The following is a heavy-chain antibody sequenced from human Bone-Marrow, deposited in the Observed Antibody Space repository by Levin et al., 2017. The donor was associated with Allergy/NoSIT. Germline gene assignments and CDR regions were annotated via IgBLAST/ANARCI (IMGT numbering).Heavy chain of an antibody. CDR1: GFTFSSYS. Sequence: RSGGSLRLSCAASGFTFSSYSMNWVRQAPGKGLEWVSSISSSSSYIYYADSVKGRFTISRDNAKNSLYLQMNSLRAEDTAVYYCARDRDDYGDYVFDYWGQGTLVTVSS. J-gene: IGHJ4*02. CDR3: ARDRDDYGDYVFDY. V-gene: IGHV3-21*01. D-gene: IGHD4-17*01. CDR2: ISSSSSYI.